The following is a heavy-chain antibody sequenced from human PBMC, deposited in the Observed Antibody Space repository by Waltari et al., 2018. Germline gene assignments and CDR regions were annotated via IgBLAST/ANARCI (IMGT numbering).Heavy chain of an antibody. CDR1: GFTVSSNY. Sequence: EVQLVESGGGLIQPGGSLRLSCAASGFTVSSNYMSWVRQAPGKGLGWVSVIYSGGSTYYADSVKGRFTISRDNSKNTLYLQRNSLRAEDTAVYYCARWGEEDYCDYGGYWGQGTLVTVSS. J-gene: IGHJ4*02. CDR3: ARWGEEDYCDYGGY. CDR2: IYSGGST. V-gene: IGHV3-53*01. D-gene: IGHD4-17*01.